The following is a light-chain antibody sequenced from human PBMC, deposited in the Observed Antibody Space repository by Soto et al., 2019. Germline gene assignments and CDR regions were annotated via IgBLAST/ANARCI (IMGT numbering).Light chain of an antibody. V-gene: IGKV1-39*01. CDR1: QSVGTY. CDR3: HQSASTPQT. Sequence: DIQMTQSTSSLSASVGDRVTITCRASQSVGTYVSWYQQKEGKAPKLLINVASTLQSGVASTFSGSGSGTDFTLAISSLQPEDFATYYCHQSASTPQTFGGGTRVDIK. CDR2: VAS. J-gene: IGKJ4*01.